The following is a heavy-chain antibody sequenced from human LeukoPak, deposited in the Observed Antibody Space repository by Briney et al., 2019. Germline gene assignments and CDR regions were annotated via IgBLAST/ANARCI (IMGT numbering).Heavy chain of an antibody. CDR3: AWSGYSYVFDY. D-gene: IGHD5-18*01. J-gene: IGHJ4*02. V-gene: IGHV4-59*08. CDR1: GGSISSYY. Sequence: PSETLSLTCTVSGGSISSYYWSRIRQPPGKGLEWIGYIYYSGSTNYNPSLKSRVTISVDTSKNQFSLELSSVTAADTAVYYCAWSGYSYVFDYWGQGTLVTVSS. CDR2: IYYSGST.